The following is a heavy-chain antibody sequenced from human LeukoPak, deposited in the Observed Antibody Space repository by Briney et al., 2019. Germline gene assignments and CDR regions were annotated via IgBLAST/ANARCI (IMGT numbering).Heavy chain of an antibody. CDR2: IYYTGST. CDR1: GGAITSYY. Sequence: SETLSLTCTVSGGAITSYYWSWIRLPPGKGLEWIGYIYYTGSTRYNPSLKSRATISVDTSKNQFSLKLSSVTAADTAVYYCARSPRGLYYFDYWGQGTLVTVSS. J-gene: IGHJ4*02. V-gene: IGHV4-59*12. CDR3: ARSPRGLYYFDY. D-gene: IGHD3-16*01.